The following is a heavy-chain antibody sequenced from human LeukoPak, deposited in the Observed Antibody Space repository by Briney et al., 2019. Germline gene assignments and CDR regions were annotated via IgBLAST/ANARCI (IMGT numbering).Heavy chain of an antibody. CDR3: ARDRRRRGGFDP. Sequence: PSETLSLTCTVSGGSISSYYWSWIRQPPGKGLEWIGYIYYSGSTNYNPSLKSRVTISVDTSKNQFSLKLSSVTAADTAVYYCARDRRRRGGFDPWGQGTLVTVSS. V-gene: IGHV4-59*01. CDR2: IYYSGST. CDR1: GGSISSYY. J-gene: IGHJ5*02.